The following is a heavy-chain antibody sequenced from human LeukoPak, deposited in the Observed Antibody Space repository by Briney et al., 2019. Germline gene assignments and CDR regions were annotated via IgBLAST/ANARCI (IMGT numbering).Heavy chain of an antibody. CDR2: ISNDAVRT. CDR3: ARDLSGGGLDY. CDR1: GFTFSSYA. J-gene: IGHJ4*02. Sequence: LPGGSLRLSCAASGFTFSSYAMHWVRQAPGKGLEYVSAISNDAVRTYYVDSVRGRFSISRDNSKNTLYLQMGSLRVEDMAVYYCARDLSGGGLDYWGQGTLVTVSS. V-gene: IGHV3-64*02. D-gene: IGHD3-10*01.